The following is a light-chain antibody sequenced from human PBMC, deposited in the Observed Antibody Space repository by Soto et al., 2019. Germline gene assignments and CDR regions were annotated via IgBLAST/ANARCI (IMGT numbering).Light chain of an antibody. CDR1: SSDVGAYNY. CDR2: EVT. Sequence: QSALTQPASVSGSPGQSITISCTGTSSDVGAYNYVSWYQQPPGKATKLMIYEVTKRPSGVSNRFSGSKSGNTASLTISGLQAEDEGDYYCSSYTSASTRVVFGGGTKVTVL. J-gene: IGLJ2*01. CDR3: SSYTSASTRVV. V-gene: IGLV2-14*01.